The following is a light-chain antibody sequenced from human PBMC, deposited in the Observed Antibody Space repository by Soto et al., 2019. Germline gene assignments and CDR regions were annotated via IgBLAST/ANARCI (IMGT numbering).Light chain of an antibody. V-gene: IGKV3-20*01. CDR1: QSVSSSY. CDR2: DAS. CDR3: QQYGSSPET. J-gene: IGKJ1*01. Sequence: EIVLTQSPGTLSLSPGERATLSCRASQSVSSSYLAWYQQKPGQAPRLLIYDASSRATGIPDRFSGSGSGKDFTLTISRREPEDFAVYYCQQYGSSPETFGQGTKVEIK.